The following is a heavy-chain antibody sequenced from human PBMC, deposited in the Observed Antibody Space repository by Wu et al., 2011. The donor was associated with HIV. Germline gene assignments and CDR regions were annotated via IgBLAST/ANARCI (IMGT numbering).Heavy chain of an antibody. Sequence: QVQLVQSGAEVKKPGASVKVSCKVSGYTLTELSMHWVRQAPGKGLEWMGGFDPEDGETIYAQTFQGRITMTEDTSTDTVYLELTNLTSEDTAVYYCATDIRGSSGPFDYWGQGALVTVSS. D-gene: IGHD3-10*01. CDR2: FDPEDGET. J-gene: IGHJ4*02. CDR3: ATDIRGSSGPFDY. V-gene: IGHV1-24*01. CDR1: GYTLTELS.